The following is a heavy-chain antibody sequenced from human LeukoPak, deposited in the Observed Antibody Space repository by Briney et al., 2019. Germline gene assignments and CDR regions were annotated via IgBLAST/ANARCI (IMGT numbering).Heavy chain of an antibody. V-gene: IGHV3-7*03. D-gene: IGHD2-2*03. CDR2: IKQDGSEK. Sequence: GGSLRLSCAASGFTFSSYWMSWVRQAPGKGLEWVANIKQDGSEKYYVDSVKGRFTISRDNAKNSLYLQMNSLRDEDTAVYYCAKDSHWILFDDWGQGTLVTVSS. J-gene: IGHJ4*02. CDR1: GFTFSSYW. CDR3: AKDSHWILFDD.